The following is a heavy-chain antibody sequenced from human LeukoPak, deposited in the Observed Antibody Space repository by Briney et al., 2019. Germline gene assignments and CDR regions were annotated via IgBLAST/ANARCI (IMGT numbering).Heavy chain of an antibody. CDR3: ARDYDFWSGAFDI. Sequence: SETLSLTCAVYGGSFSGYYWSWIRQPPGKGLEWIGEINHSGSTNYNPSLKSRVTISVDTSKNQFSLKLSSVTAADTAVYYCARDYDFWSGAFDIWGQGTMVTVSS. V-gene: IGHV4-34*01. CDR1: GGSFSGYY. D-gene: IGHD3-3*01. J-gene: IGHJ3*02. CDR2: INHSGST.